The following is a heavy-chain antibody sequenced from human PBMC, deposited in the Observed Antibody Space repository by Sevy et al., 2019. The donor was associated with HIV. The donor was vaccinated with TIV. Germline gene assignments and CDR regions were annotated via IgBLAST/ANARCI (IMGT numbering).Heavy chain of an antibody. D-gene: IGHD6-6*01. CDR2: IYPGDSDT. V-gene: IGHV5-51*01. J-gene: IGHJ4*02. CDR1: GYSFTSYW. CDR3: ARTLRIAARRGGGFDY. Sequence: ESLKISCKGSGYSFTSYWIGWVRQMPGKGLEWMGIIYPGDSDTRYSPSFQGQVTISADKSISTAYLQWSSLKASDTAMYYCARTLRIAARRGGGFDYWGQGTLVTVSS.